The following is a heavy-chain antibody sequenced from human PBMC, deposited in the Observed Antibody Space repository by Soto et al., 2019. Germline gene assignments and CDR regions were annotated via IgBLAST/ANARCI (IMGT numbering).Heavy chain of an antibody. Sequence: VKVSCKASGYTFTGYYMHWVRQAPGQGLEWMGWINPNSGGTNYAQKFQGWVTMTRDTSISTAYMELSRLRSDDTAVYYCARDLDAAAPADAYDIWGQGTMVTVS. CDR2: INPNSGGT. CDR3: ARDLDAAAPADAYDI. CDR1: GYTFTGYY. J-gene: IGHJ3*02. V-gene: IGHV1-2*04. D-gene: IGHD6-13*01.